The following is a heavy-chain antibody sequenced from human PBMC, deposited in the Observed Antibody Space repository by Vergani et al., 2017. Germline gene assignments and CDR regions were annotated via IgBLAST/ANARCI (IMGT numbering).Heavy chain of an antibody. CDR3: ARDQGIAAVTPPRDNWFDP. CDR2: IIPIFGTA. Sequence: QVQLVQSGAEVKKPGSSVKVSCKASGGTFSSYAISWVRQAPGQGLEWMGRIIPIFGTANYAQKFQGRVTITADESTSTAYMELSSLRSEDTAVYYCARDQGIAAVTPPRDNWFDPWGQGTLVTVSS. J-gene: IGHJ5*02. V-gene: IGHV1-69*15. CDR1: GGTFSSYA. D-gene: IGHD6-13*01.